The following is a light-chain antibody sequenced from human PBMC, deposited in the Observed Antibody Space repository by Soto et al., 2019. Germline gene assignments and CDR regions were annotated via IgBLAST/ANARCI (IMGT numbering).Light chain of an antibody. V-gene: IGKV4-1*01. CDR1: QSVLYTSNNKNY. CDR3: QQYYGRPYT. Sequence: DIVMTQSPGSLAVSLGERATINCKSSQSVLYTSNNKNYLAWYQQKTGQPPKLLIYWASARESGVPDRFSGSGSGTEFTLTISSLQAEDVAVYYCQQYYGRPYTFGQGTKLEIK. CDR2: WAS. J-gene: IGKJ2*01.